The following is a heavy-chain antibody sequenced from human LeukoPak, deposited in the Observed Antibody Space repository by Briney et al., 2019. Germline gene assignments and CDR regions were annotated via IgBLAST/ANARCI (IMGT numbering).Heavy chain of an antibody. D-gene: IGHD3-22*01. CDR2: ISSSGSTI. CDR1: GFTFSSYE. CDR3: ARHYDSSGYGY. J-gene: IGHJ4*02. Sequence: GGSLRLSCAASGFTFSSYEMNWVRQASGKGLEWVSYISSSGSTIYYADSVEGRLTISRDNAKNSLYLQMNSLRAEDTAVYYCARHYDSSGYGYWGQGTLVTVSS. V-gene: IGHV3-48*03.